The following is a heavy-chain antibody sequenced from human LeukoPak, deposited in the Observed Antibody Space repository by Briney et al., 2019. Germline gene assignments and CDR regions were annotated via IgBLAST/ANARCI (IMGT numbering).Heavy chain of an antibody. V-gene: IGHV3-21*04. CDR3: AKAVDLATISVDI. J-gene: IGHJ3*02. CDR2: ISSSSSYI. Sequence: PGGSLRLSCAASGFTFSDYSMNWVRQAPGKGLEWVSSISSSSSYIYYADSVKGRFTISRDNAKNSLYLQMNSLRVDDTAVYYCAKAVDLATISVDIWGQGTMVTVSS. CDR1: GFTFSDYS. D-gene: IGHD5-24*01.